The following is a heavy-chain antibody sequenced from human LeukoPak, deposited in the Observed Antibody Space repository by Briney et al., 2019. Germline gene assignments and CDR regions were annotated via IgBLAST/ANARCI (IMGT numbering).Heavy chain of an antibody. J-gene: IGHJ4*02. CDR1: GFAVNTKF. Sequence: PGGSLRLSCAASGFAVNTKFMHWVRQAPGKGLEWISVIYSGGLTYYADSVEGRFTISRDNSKNTLYLHMNSLRAEDTAVYYCAGDEVTSGGGLESWGQGTLVIVSS. V-gene: IGHV3-53*01. CDR2: IYSGGLT. D-gene: IGHD3-16*01. CDR3: AGDEVTSGGGLES.